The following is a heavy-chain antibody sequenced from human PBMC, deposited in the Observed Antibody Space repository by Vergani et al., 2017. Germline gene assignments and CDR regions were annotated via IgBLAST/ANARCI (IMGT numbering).Heavy chain of an antibody. Sequence: QVQLVQSGAEVKKPGASVKVSCKASGYTFTSYDINWVRPATGQGLEWMGWMNPNSGNPGYAQKFQGRVTMTRNNSIITAYMELSSLRSEDTAVYYCARGSCSSTSCHYYYYYYYMDVWGKGTTVTVSS. J-gene: IGHJ6*03. CDR3: ARGSCSSTSCHYYYYYYYMDV. CDR2: MNPNSGNP. V-gene: IGHV1-8*01. D-gene: IGHD2-2*01. CDR1: GYTFTSYD.